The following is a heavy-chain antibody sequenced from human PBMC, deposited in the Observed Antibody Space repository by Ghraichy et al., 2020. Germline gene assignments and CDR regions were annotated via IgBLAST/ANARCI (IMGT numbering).Heavy chain of an antibody. CDR3: ARGPLSLYSSSWYGGRNWFDP. V-gene: IGHV4-34*01. J-gene: IGHJ5*02. CDR2: INHSGST. CDR1: GGSFSGYY. Sequence: SETLSLTCAVYGGSFSGYYWSWIRQPPGKGLEWIGEINHSGSTNYNPSLKSRVTISVDTSKNQFSLKLSSVTAADTAVYYCARGPLSLYSSSWYGGRNWFDPWGQGTLVTVSS. D-gene: IGHD6-13*01.